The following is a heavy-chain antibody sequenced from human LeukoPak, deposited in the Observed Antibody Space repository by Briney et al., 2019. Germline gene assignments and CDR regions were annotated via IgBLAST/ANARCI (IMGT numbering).Heavy chain of an antibody. Sequence: ASVKVSCKASGYTFTGYYMHWVRQAPGQGLEWMGWINPNSGGTNYAQKFQGRVTITADKSTSTAYMELSSLRSEDTAVYYCARDGANTAMAFDYWGQGTLVTVSS. V-gene: IGHV1-2*02. D-gene: IGHD5-18*01. CDR3: ARDGANTAMAFDY. CDR2: INPNSGGT. J-gene: IGHJ4*02. CDR1: GYTFTGYY.